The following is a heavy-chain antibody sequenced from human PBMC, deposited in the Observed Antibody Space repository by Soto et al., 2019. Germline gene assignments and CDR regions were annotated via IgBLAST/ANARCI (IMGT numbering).Heavy chain of an antibody. CDR3: ARGDPVGYCSGGSCYSDGMDV. D-gene: IGHD2-15*01. V-gene: IGHV3-7*01. J-gene: IGHJ6*02. CDR2: IKQDGSEK. CDR1: GFTFSSYW. Sequence: GGSLRLSCAASGFTFSSYWMSWVRQAPGKGLEWVANIKQDGSEKYYVDSVKGRFTISRDNAKNSLYLQMNSLRAEDTAVYYCARGDPVGYCSGGSCYSDGMDVWGQGTTVTVSS.